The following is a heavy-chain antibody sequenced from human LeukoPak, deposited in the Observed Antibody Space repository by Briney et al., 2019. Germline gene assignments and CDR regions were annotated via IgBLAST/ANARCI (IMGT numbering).Heavy chain of an antibody. CDR3: AKTRYNWNYWFDP. D-gene: IGHD1-7*01. Sequence: PGGSLRLSCAASGFTFSSYAMTWVRQAPGKGLEWVSAISGSGGSTYYADSVKGRFTISRDNSKNTLYVQMNSLRAEDTAVYYCAKTRYNWNYWFDPWGQGTLVTVPS. CDR2: ISGSGGST. CDR1: GFTFSSYA. J-gene: IGHJ5*02. V-gene: IGHV3-23*01.